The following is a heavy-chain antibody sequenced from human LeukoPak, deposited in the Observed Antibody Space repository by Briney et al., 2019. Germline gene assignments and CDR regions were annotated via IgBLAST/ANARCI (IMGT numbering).Heavy chain of an antibody. D-gene: IGHD2-15*01. Sequence: PSETLSLTCTVSGGSISSSSYYWGWIRQPPGKGLEWIGSIYYSGSTYYNPSLKSRVTISVDTSKNQFSLKLSSVTAADTAVYYRAREPLGYCSGGSCYVTDYYYYMDVWGKGTTVTISS. V-gene: IGHV4-39*07. J-gene: IGHJ6*03. CDR1: GGSISSSSYY. CDR3: AREPLGYCSGGSCYVTDYYYYMDV. CDR2: IYYSGST.